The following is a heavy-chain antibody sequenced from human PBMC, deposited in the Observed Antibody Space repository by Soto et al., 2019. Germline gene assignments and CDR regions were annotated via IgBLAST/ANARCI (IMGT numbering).Heavy chain of an antibody. CDR2: IYYSGST. V-gene: IGHV4-59*01. CDR3: ARDHGYSYAEGAFEI. D-gene: IGHD5-18*01. CDR1: GGSISSYY. Sequence: SETLSLTCTVSGGSISSYYWSWIRQPPGKGLEWIGYIYYSGSTNYNPSLKSRVTISVDTSKNQFSLKLSSVTAADTAVYYCARDHGYSYAEGAFEIWGQGTMVTVSS. J-gene: IGHJ3*02.